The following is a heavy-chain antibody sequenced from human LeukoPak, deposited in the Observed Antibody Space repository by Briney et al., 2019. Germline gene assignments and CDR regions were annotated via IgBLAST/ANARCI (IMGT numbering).Heavy chain of an antibody. Sequence: ASVKVSCKASGYTFTNYGVSWVRQAPGQGLEWMGWIGIYNGNTNYAQKLQGRVTMTTDTSTSTAYMELRSLRSDDTAVYYCARTSYYYETYYFDYWGQGTLVTVSS. D-gene: IGHD3-22*01. V-gene: IGHV1-18*01. CDR2: IGIYNGNT. J-gene: IGHJ4*02. CDR1: GYTFTNYG. CDR3: ARTSYYYETYYFDY.